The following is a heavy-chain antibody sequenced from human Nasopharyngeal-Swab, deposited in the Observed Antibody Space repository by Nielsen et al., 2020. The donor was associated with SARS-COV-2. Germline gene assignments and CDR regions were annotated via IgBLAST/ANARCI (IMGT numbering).Heavy chain of an antibody. CDR2: ISWDGGIT. Sequence: GESLKISCAASGFRFYDYAMEWVRQVPGQGLEWLSLISWDGGITYYADSVKGRFTISRDNSKNYVYLEMKSLRPEDSALYYCAKDWGGADLDHYGMDVWGRGTTVTVSS. CDR1: GFRFYDYA. V-gene: IGHV3-43D*03. CDR3: AKDWGGADLDHYGMDV. J-gene: IGHJ6*02. D-gene: IGHD3-16*01.